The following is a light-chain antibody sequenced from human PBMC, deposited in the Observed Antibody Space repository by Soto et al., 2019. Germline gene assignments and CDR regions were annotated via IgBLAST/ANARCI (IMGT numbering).Light chain of an antibody. J-gene: IGLJ2*01. V-gene: IGLV1-47*01. CDR1: SSNIGTNS. CDR3: AAWDDSLIGVV. CDR2: NNN. Sequence: QSVLTRPPSASGTPGQRVTISCSGSSSNIGTNSVYWYQQLPGTAPKLLIYNNNQRPSGVPDRFSGSKSDTSASLAISGLRSEDEADYHCAAWDDSLIGVVFGGGTKLTVL.